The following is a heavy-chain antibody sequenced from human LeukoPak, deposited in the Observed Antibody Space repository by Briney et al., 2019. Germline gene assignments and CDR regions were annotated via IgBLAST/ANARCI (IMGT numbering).Heavy chain of an antibody. V-gene: IGHV5-51*01. J-gene: IGHJ6*02. CDR2: IYPGDSDT. Sequence: GESLKISCKGSGYSFTSYWIGWVRQMPGKGLEWMRIIYPGDSDTRYSPSFQGQVTISADKSISTAYLQWSSLKASDTAMYYCARLAYCGGDCYSPSMDVWGQGTTVTVSS. CDR1: GYSFTSYW. CDR3: ARLAYCGGDCYSPSMDV. D-gene: IGHD2-21*02.